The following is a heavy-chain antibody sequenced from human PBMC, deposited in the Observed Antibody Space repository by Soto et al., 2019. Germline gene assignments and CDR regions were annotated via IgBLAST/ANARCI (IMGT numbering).Heavy chain of an antibody. CDR1: GGSISSGGYY. V-gene: IGHV4-31*03. J-gene: IGHJ6*02. D-gene: IGHD2-2*02. CDR3: ARGYCSSTSCYTHISYYYYGMDV. Sequence: KSSETLSLTCTVSGGSISSGGYYWSWIRQHPGKGLEWIGYIYYSGSTYYNPSLKSRVTISVDTSKNQFSLKLSSVTAADTAVYYCARGYCSSTSCYTHISYYYYGMDVWGQGTTVTVYS. CDR2: IYYSGST.